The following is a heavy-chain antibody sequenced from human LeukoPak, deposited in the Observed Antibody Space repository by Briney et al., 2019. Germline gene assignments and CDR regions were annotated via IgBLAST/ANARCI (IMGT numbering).Heavy chain of an antibody. V-gene: IGHV3-7*01. CDR1: GFTFSNYY. CDR3: ARDREVGANIHDY. J-gene: IGHJ4*02. CDR2: IKQDGSDK. D-gene: IGHD1-26*01. Sequence: GGSLRLSCAASGFTFSNYYMSWVRQAPGKGLEWVANIKQDGSDKSHVDSVKGRFTISRDNAENSLYLQMNSLRAEDTAMYFCARDREVGANIHDYWGQGTMVTVSS.